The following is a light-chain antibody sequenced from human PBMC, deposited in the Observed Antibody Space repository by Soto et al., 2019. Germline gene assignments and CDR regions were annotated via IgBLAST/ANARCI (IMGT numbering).Light chain of an antibody. V-gene: IGKV3-15*01. CDR2: GAS. CDR3: QQYHIWWT. J-gene: IGKJ1*01. Sequence: EIVMTQSLATLSVSPGERATLSCRARQSVSSHLAWYQQKPGQAPRLLISGASTRATGIPARFSGSGSGTEFTLTISSLQSEDFAVYYCQQYHIWWTFGQGTKVEIK. CDR1: QSVSSH.